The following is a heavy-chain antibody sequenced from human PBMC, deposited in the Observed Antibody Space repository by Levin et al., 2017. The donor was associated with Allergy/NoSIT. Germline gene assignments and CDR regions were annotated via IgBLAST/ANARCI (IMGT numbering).Heavy chain of an antibody. CDR1: GGSISSGNW. V-gene: IGHV4-4*02. Sequence: SETLSLTCAVSGGSISSGNWWSWVRQPPGRGLEWIGEIHHGGNSNYNPSLKSRVTISVDKSKNQFSLNLNSVTAADTAVYYCARDPLRYNWNDVGSWGQGTLVIVSS. CDR2: IHHGGNS. D-gene: IGHD1-20*01. J-gene: IGHJ5*02. CDR3: ARDPLRYNWNDVGS.